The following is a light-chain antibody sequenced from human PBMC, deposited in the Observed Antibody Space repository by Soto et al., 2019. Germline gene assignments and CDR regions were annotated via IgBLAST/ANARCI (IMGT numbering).Light chain of an antibody. CDR3: QQYYNTPWT. CDR2: KAS. V-gene: IGKV1-5*03. J-gene: IGKJ1*01. CDR1: QTVSSR. Sequence: SPSTLTGSVGDRVTITVRASQTVSSRLAWYQQKPGKAPKLLIYKASTLKSGVPSRFSGSGSGTDFTLAISSLQAEDVAIYYCQQYYNTPWTFGQGTKVDIK.